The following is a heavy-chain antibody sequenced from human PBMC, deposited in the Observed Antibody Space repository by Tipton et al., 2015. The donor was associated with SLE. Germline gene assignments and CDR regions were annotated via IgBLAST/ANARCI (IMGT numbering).Heavy chain of an antibody. CDR1: GDTISDHY. D-gene: IGHD3-3*01. V-gene: IGHV4-59*11. J-gene: IGHJ4*02. CDR3: ARIRPGHGDPFDF. CDR2: ISYSGST. Sequence: TLSLTCTVSGDTISDHYWSWIRQPPGKGLEWIGYISYSGSTNYSPSLKSRVTISLDTSKTQFSLKLTSVTAADTAVYFCARIRPGHGDPFDFWGQGTLVTVSS.